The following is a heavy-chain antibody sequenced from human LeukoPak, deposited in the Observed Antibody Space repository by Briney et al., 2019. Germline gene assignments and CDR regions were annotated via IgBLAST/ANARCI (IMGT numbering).Heavy chain of an antibody. CDR1: GGSISSYY. D-gene: IGHD2-2*01. Sequence: SETLSLTCTVSGGSISSYYWSWIRQPAGTGLEWIGRIYTSGSTNYNPSLKSRVTMSVDTSKNQFSLKLSSVTAADTAVYYCARDHLEWWDIVVVPAARRYNWFDPWGQGTLVTVSS. V-gene: IGHV4-4*07. CDR2: IYTSGST. CDR3: ARDHLEWWDIVVVPAARRYNWFDP. J-gene: IGHJ5*02.